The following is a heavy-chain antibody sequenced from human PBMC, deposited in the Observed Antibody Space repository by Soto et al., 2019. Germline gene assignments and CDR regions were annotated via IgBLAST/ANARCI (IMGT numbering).Heavy chain of an antibody. CDR3: ARDREGEGDYKMDV. CDR2: MNSDGRTI. V-gene: IGHV3-74*01. Sequence: EVQLVESGGGLVQPGGSLRLSCAASGFTFSDYWMHWVRQSPGKGPEWLSRMNSDGRTINYADSVKGRFTISRDNAKNTVYLQMNSLRVEETAVYYCARDREGEGDYKMDVWGQGTTVTVSS. D-gene: IGHD4-17*01. CDR1: GFTFSDYW. J-gene: IGHJ6*02.